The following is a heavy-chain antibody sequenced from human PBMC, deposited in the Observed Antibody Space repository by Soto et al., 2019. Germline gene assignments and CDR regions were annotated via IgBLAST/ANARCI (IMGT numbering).Heavy chain of an antibody. Sequence: VKVSCKASGYTFTSYGISWVRQAPGQGLEWMGWISAHNGNTIYAQKLQGRVSMTTDTSTSTAYMELRSLRSDDTAVYYCARALTPTDYWGQGTLVTVSS. D-gene: IGHD3-9*01. CDR2: ISAHNGNT. CDR1: GYTFTSYG. J-gene: IGHJ4*02. CDR3: ARALTPTDY. V-gene: IGHV1-18*01.